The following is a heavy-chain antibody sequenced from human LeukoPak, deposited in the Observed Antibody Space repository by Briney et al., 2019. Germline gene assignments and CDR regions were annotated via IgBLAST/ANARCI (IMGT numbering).Heavy chain of an antibody. V-gene: IGHV3-30*18. CDR1: GFTFSSYG. CDR2: ISYDGSNK. D-gene: IGHD3-22*01. Sequence: GRSLRLSCAASGFTFSSYGMHWVRQAPGKGLEWVAVISYDGSNKYYADSVKGRFTISRDNSKNTLYLQMNSLRAEDTAVYYCAKSPYYDSSGYPSYWGQGALVTVS. CDR3: AKSPYYDSSGYPSY. J-gene: IGHJ4*02.